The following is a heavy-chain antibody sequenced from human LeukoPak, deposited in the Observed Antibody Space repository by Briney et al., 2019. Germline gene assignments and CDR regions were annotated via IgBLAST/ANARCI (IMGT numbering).Heavy chain of an antibody. CDR3: ARGVATTTNYYFES. J-gene: IGHJ4*02. Sequence: GGSLRLSCAASGCTVSSNYMSWVRQAPGKGLEWVSVIYSGGSTYYADSVKGRFTISRDNSKNTLYLQMNSLRVEDTAVYYCARGVATTTNYYFESWGQGTLVTVSS. D-gene: IGHD5-12*01. V-gene: IGHV3-66*01. CDR1: GCTVSSNY. CDR2: IYSGGST.